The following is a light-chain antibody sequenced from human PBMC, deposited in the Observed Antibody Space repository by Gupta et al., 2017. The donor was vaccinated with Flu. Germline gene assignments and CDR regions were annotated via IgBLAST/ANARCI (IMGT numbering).Light chain of an antibody. V-gene: IGKV3-20*01. J-gene: IGKJ2*03. CDR3: QHFKSSPYS. CDR2: GAS. CDR1: QSVSSND. Sequence: GTLSLSPGERATLFCRASQSVSSNDLAWYQQKPGQAPRLLIYGASNRATGIPDRFSGSGSGTDFTLTIRRLEPEDSAVYYCQHFKSSPYSFGQGTKLEIK.